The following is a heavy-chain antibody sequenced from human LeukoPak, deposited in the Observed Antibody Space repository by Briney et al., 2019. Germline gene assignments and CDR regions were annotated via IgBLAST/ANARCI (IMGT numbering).Heavy chain of an antibody. CDR1: GGTFSSYA. J-gene: IGHJ5*02. CDR3: AVKGSSDYGDYVWWFDP. Sequence: SVKVSCKASGGTFSSYAISWVRQAPGPGREWMGGIIPIFGTANNAQKFQGRVTLTADESTSTAYMELSSLRSEDTAVYYCAVKGSSDYGDYVWWFDPWGQGTLGTVSS. V-gene: IGHV1-69*13. CDR2: IIPIFGTA. D-gene: IGHD4-17*01.